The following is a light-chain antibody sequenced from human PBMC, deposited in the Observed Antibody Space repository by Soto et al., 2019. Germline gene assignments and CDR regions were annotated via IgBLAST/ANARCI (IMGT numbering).Light chain of an antibody. Sequence: DLQMTQSPSSLSASLGERATMXXRASQSINIYLNWYQQKPGEAPQIXLDAASRLQSLGPSMFSGGGAVTDFTLTSSSLQPEDFATYSCQQSYRPPRTFGQGTKVDI. CDR1: QSINIY. CDR3: QQSYRPPRT. J-gene: IGKJ1*01. CDR2: AAS. V-gene: IGKV1-39*01.